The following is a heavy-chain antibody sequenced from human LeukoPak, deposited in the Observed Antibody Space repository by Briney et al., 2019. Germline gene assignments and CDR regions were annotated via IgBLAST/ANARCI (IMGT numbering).Heavy chain of an antibody. CDR1: GFTFSSYA. CDR2: ISYDGSNK. CDR3: ASGDCSSTSCYNWGFDP. V-gene: IGHV3-30-3*01. D-gene: IGHD2-2*01. Sequence: GRSLRLSCAASGFTFSSYAMHWVRQAPGKGLGWVAVISYDGSNKYYADSVKGRFTISRDNSKNTLYLQMNSLRAEDTAVYYCASGDCSSTSCYNWGFDPWGQGTLVTVSS. J-gene: IGHJ5*02.